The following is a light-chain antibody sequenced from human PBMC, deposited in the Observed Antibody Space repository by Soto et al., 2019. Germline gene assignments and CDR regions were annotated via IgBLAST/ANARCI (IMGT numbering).Light chain of an antibody. V-gene: IGLV1-40*01. Sequence: QSALTQPPSVSGAPGQRVTISCTGSSSNIGAGYDVHWYQQLPGTAPKLLIYGNSNRPSGVPDRFSGSKSGTSASLAITGLQAEDEADYYCQSYDSSLSGWNWVFGGGTKLTVL. CDR2: GNS. CDR1: SSNIGAGYD. CDR3: QSYDSSLSGWNWV. J-gene: IGLJ3*02.